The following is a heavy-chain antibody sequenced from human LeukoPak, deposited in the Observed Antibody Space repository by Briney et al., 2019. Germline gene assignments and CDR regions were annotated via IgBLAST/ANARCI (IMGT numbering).Heavy chain of an antibody. CDR2: ISWNSGTK. J-gene: IGHJ4*02. CDR3: AKEDYGYNEYYFDY. Sequence: GRSLRLSCVASGFTFDDYVMHWVRQAPGKGLEWVSSISWNSGTKQYADSVRSRFTISRDNAENSLYLEMNSLRAEDTALYFCAKEDYGYNEYYFDYWGQGTLVTVSS. V-gene: IGHV3-9*01. CDR1: GFTFDDYV. D-gene: IGHD4-17*01.